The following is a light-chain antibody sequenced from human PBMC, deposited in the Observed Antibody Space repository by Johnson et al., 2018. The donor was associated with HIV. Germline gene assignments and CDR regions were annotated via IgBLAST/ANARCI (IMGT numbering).Light chain of an antibody. V-gene: IGLV1-51*02. CDR3: GIWHSSLSAGGV. Sequence: QSVLTQSPSVSAAPGQKVTISCSGSGSNIGNTYVSWYHHLPGTAPKLLIYENNKRPSGIPDRFSGSKSATSATLGITGLQPGDEADYYCGIWHSSLSAGGVFGTGTKVTVL. J-gene: IGLJ1*01. CDR1: GSNIGNTY. CDR2: ENN.